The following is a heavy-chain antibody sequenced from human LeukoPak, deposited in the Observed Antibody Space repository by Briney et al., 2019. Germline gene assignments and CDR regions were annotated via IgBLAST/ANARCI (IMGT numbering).Heavy chain of an antibody. CDR2: INTNTGKS. CDR3: ARGLGFCSDASCSLDY. J-gene: IGHJ4*02. V-gene: IGHV7-4-1*01. Sequence: ASVTVSCKASGYTFTTYAMNWVRQAPGQGLEWMGWINTNTGKSTYAQGFTGRFVFSLDPSVSTAFVQICSLETDDTAIYYCARGLGFCSDASCSLDYWGQGTLVTVAS. D-gene: IGHD2-15*01. CDR1: GYTFTTYA.